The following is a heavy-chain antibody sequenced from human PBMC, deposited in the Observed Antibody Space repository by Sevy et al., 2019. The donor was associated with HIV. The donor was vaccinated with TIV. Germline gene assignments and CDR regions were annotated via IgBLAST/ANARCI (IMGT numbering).Heavy chain of an antibody. CDR1: GFTFSSYA. V-gene: IGHV3-23*01. J-gene: IGHJ3*02. CDR2: EAGSGGST. D-gene: IGHD2-21*02. Sequence: GGSLRLSCTASGFTFSSYAMNWVRQAPGKGLEWVSGEAGSGGSTYHADSVKGRFTISRDDSKSTLYLQMNSLRAEDTAVYYCAKDLGDPVAFDIWGQGTMVTASS. CDR3: AKDLGDPVAFDI.